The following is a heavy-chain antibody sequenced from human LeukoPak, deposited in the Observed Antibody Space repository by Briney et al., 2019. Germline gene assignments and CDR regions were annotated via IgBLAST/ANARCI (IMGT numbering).Heavy chain of an antibody. CDR2: IYYSGST. J-gene: IGHJ4*02. CDR1: GGSISSGGYY. V-gene: IGHV4-31*03. CDR3: ARDGIDGDYD. D-gene: IGHD4-17*01. Sequence: SQSLSLTCTVSGGSISSGGYYWSWIRQHPGKGLEWIGYIYYSGSTYYNPSLKSRVTISVDTSKNQFSLKLSSVTAADTAVYYCARDGIDGDYDWGQGTLVTVSS.